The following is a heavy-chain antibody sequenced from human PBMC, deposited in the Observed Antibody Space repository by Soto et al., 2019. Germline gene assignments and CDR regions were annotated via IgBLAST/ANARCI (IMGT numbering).Heavy chain of an antibody. CDR3: AKDRRAGGNSAFYFDF. CDR2: ISATGGGT. Sequence: GGSLRLSCAASGFKFSNYAISWVRQAPGKGLEWVSLISATGGGTYYADSVKGRFTISRDNSHNTLYLQVHSLTAEDTAVYYCAKDRRAGGNSAFYFDFWGQGAQVTVSS. D-gene: IGHD3-16*01. CDR1: GFKFSNYA. J-gene: IGHJ4*02. V-gene: IGHV3-23*01.